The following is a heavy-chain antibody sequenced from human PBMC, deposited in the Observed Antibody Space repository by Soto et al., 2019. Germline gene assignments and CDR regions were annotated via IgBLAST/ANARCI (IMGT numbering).Heavy chain of an antibody. D-gene: IGHD6-13*01. CDR2: IYHSGST. CDR3: ARLTADGTGKCFGY. V-gene: IGHV4-30-2*01. Sequence: PSETLSLTCAVSGGSISSGGYSWSWVRQPPGKGLEWIGYIYHSGSTYYNPSLKSRVTISVDRSKNQFSLKLSSVTAADTAVYYCARLTADGTGKCFGYWGQGXLVTVPS. CDR1: GGSISSGGYS. J-gene: IGHJ4*02.